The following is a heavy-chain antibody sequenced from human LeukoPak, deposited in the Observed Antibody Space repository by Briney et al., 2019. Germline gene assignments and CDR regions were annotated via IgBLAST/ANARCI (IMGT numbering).Heavy chain of an antibody. V-gene: IGHV4-34*01. D-gene: IGHD3-10*01. CDR3: ARNMVRGVMSYFDY. CDR2: INHSGST. J-gene: IGHJ4*02. Sequence: SETLSLTCAVYGGSFSGYYWSWIRQPPGKGLEWIGEINHSGSTNYNPSLNSRVTISVDTSKNQFSLKLSSVTAADTAVYYCARNMVRGVMSYFDYWGQGTLVTVSS. CDR1: GGSFSGYY.